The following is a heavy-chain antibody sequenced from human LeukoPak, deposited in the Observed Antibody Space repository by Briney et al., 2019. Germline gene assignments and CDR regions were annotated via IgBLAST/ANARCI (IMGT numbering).Heavy chain of an antibody. Sequence: SGPTLVNPTQTLMLTCTFSGFSLSTSGVGMGWIRQPPGKALEWLALIYWNDDKRYSPTLKSRLTITKDTSKNQVALTMTNMDPVDTATYYCAHSGAYCGGDCGLVFDYWGQGTLVTVSS. CDR1: GFSLSTSGVG. CDR3: AHSGAYCGGDCGLVFDY. CDR2: IYWNDDK. V-gene: IGHV2-5*01. D-gene: IGHD2-21*02. J-gene: IGHJ4*02.